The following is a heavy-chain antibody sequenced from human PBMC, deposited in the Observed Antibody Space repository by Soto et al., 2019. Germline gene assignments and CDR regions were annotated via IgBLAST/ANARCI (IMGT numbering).Heavy chain of an antibody. Sequence: EVQLVESGGGLVKPGGSLRLSCAASGFTFSSYTMNWVRQAPGRGLEWVSSIGTSSSYIYYADSVKGRFTISRDNAKNSLFLQMNSLRADDTAAYYCARDSVRDYLYYYYGMDVWGQGTTVTVSS. D-gene: IGHD4-17*01. CDR1: GFTFSSYT. J-gene: IGHJ6*02. CDR2: IGTSSSYI. V-gene: IGHV3-21*01. CDR3: ARDSVRDYLYYYYGMDV.